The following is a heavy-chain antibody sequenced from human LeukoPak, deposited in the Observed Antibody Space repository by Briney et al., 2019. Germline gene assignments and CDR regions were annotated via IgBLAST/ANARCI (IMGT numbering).Heavy chain of an antibody. Sequence: VASVKVSCKASGYTFTGDFMHWVRQAPGQGLEWRGWINPNRGGTNYAQKFQGRVTMTRDTSISTAYMELSRLRSDDTAVYYCAILTAVPGTSYYGMDVWGQGTTVTVSS. D-gene: IGHD6-19*01. J-gene: IGHJ6*02. CDR2: INPNRGGT. V-gene: IGHV1-2*02. CDR1: GYTFTGDF. CDR3: AILTAVPGTSYYGMDV.